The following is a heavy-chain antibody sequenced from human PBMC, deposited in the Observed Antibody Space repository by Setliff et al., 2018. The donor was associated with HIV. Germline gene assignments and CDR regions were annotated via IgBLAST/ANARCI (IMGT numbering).Heavy chain of an antibody. CDR1: GGTFRTSV. CDR3: ARVPYDCAYCYFDY. D-gene: IGHD2-21*01. V-gene: IGHV1-69*10. Sequence: SVKVSCKTSGGTFRTSVISWVRQAPGQGLEWVGGILPFLGMGDFAQKFQGRVTITADKSTSTAYMELSSLRSEDTAVYYCARVPYDCAYCYFDYWGQGTLVTVSS. CDR2: ILPFLGMG. J-gene: IGHJ4*02.